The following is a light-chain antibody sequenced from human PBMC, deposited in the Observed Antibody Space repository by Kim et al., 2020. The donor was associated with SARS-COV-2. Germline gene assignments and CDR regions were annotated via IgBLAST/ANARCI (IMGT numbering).Light chain of an antibody. Sequence: GKKATISCSGSTSNIRNNYLSWYQQLPGPAPKLLIYDNNKRSSGIPDRFSGSKSGTSVTLAITGLQPGDEADYYCATWDSSLIAVVMGGGTQLTVL. CDR3: ATWDSSLIAVV. V-gene: IGLV1-51*01. J-gene: IGLJ2*01. CDR2: DNN. CDR1: TSNIRNNY.